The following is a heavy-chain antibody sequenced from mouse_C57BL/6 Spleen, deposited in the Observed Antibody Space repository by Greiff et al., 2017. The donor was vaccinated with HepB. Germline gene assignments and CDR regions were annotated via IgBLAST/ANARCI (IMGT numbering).Heavy chain of an antibody. Sequence: DVKLQESGPGMVKPSQSLSLTCTVTGYSITSGYDWHWIRHFPGNKLEWMGYVSYSGSTNYNPSLKSRISITHDTSKNHFFLQLNSVTTEDTATYYCARDGGWLLGFAYWGQGTLVTVSA. CDR2: VSYSGST. D-gene: IGHD2-3*01. J-gene: IGHJ3*01. CDR1: GYSITSGYD. V-gene: IGHV3-1*01. CDR3: ARDGGWLLGFAY.